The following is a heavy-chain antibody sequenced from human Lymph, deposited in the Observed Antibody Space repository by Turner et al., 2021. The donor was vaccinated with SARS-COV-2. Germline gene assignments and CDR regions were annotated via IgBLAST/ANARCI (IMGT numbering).Heavy chain of an antibody. CDR3: ARDIPTTADYFDY. Sequence: EVQLVESGGGLVKPGGSLRLSCAASGFTFSTYSMNWVRQVPGKGLEWSSSISSSSSYIYYADSVKGRFTISRDDAKNSLYLQMNSLRAEDTAVYYCARDIPTTADYFDYWGQGTLVTVSS. CDR2: ISSSSSYI. V-gene: IGHV3-21*01. D-gene: IGHD4-17*01. CDR1: GFTFSTYS. J-gene: IGHJ4*02.